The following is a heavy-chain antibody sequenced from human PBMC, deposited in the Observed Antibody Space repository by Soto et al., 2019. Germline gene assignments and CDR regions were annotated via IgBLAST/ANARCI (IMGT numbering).Heavy chain of an antibody. J-gene: IGHJ4*02. D-gene: IGHD1-1*01. Sequence: PSETLSLTCTVSGGSISSSSYYWGWIRQPPGKGLEWIGSIYYSGSTYYNPSLKSRVTISVDTSKNQFSLKLSSVTAADSAVYYGARHLEPRPGKCFDYWGLGTLVTVS. CDR3: ARHLEPRPGKCFDY. CDR1: GGSISSSSYY. CDR2: IYYSGST. V-gene: IGHV4-39*01.